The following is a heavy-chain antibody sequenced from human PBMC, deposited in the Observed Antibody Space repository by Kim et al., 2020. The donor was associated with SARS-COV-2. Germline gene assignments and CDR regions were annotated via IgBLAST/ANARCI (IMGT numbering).Heavy chain of an antibody. CDR3: ARLDYDTSGRRYYFDY. Sequence: PSLKSRVVISVDTSKNQFSLQLTSMTAADTALYYCARLDYDTSGRRYYFDYWGQGTLVTVSS. J-gene: IGHJ4*02. V-gene: IGHV4-39*01. D-gene: IGHD3-22*01.